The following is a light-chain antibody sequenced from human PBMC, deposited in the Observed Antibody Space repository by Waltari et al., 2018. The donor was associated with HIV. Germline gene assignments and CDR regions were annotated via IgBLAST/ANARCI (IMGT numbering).Light chain of an antibody. Sequence: QSALTQPASVSGSFGQSITISCHGTSSDVGGYNLVSWYQHHPGKAPKLIIYEVYQPPSGVSNRFSGSESGNSAALPISWLHAEDEADYYCCSYAVSNIPFGGGTKVTVL. CDR3: CSYAVSNIP. J-gene: IGLJ2*01. V-gene: IGLV2-23*02. CDR1: SSDVGGYNL. CDR2: EVY.